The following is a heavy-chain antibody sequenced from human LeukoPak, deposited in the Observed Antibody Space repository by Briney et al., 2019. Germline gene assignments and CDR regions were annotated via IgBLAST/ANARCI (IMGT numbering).Heavy chain of an antibody. Sequence: SQTLSLTCTVSGGSISSGSYYCSWIRQPPGKGLEWIGSIYHSGSTYYNPSLKSRVTISVDTSKNQFSLKLSSVTAADTAVYYCARHAEAFDIWGQGTMVTVSS. D-gene: IGHD1-14*01. CDR1: GGSISSGSYY. J-gene: IGHJ3*02. CDR2: IYHSGST. V-gene: IGHV4-39*01. CDR3: ARHAEAFDI.